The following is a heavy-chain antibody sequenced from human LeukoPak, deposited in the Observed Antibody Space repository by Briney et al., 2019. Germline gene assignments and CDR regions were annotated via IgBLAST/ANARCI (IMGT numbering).Heavy chain of an antibody. CDR1: SDSISRGGYL. CDR2: IYQYEST. CDR3: ARTILPYDFWSGYYTADAFDI. J-gene: IGHJ3*02. D-gene: IGHD3-3*01. Sequence: SQTLSLTCAVSSDSISRGGYLWSWIRRPPGKGLGWNGYIYQYESTYYNPSLQSRDTMSVDRDQNQFSLKLSSVTAADTAVYYCARTILPYDFWSGYYTADAFDIWGQGTMVTVSS. V-gene: IGHV4-30-2*01.